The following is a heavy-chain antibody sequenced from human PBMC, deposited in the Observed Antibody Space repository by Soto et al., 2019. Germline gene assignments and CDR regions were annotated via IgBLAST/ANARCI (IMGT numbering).Heavy chain of an antibody. D-gene: IGHD3-22*01. CDR2: IKQDGSEK. CDR3: AREIAQVPLPYYFDY. CDR1: GFTFSSYW. J-gene: IGHJ4*02. Sequence: GGSLRLSCAASGFTFSSYWMSWVRQAPGKGLEWVANIKQDGSEKYYVDSVKGRFTISRDNAKNSLYLQMNSLRAEDTAVYYCAREIAQVPLPYYFDYWGQGTLVTVSS. V-gene: IGHV3-7*05.